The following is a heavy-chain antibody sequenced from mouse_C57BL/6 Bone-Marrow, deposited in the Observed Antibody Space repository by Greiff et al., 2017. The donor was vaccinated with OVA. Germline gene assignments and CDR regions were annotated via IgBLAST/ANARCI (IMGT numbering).Heavy chain of an antibody. V-gene: IGHV1-26*01. CDR2: INPNNGGT. Sequence: EVQLQQSGPELVKPGASVKISCKASGYTFTDYYMNWVKQSHGKSLEWIGDINPNNGGTSYNQKFKGKATLTVDKSSSTAYMELRSLTSEDSAVYYCARWGDEAYWGQGTLVTVSA. D-gene: IGHD3-3*01. CDR1: GYTFTDYY. J-gene: IGHJ3*01. CDR3: ARWGDEAY.